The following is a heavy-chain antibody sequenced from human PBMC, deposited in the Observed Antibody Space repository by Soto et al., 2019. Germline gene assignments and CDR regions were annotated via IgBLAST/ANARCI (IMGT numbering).Heavy chain of an antibody. J-gene: IGHJ6*04. D-gene: IGHD2-15*01. V-gene: IGHV3-73*01. Sequence: HPGGSLRLSCAASGFTFSGSAMHRVRQASGKGLEWVGRIRSKANSYATAYAASVKGRFTISRDDSKNTAYLQMNSLKTEDTAVYYCTRKEYCSGGSCYVDVWGKGTTVTVSS. CDR2: IRSKANSYAT. CDR3: TRKEYCSGGSCYVDV. CDR1: GFTFSGSA.